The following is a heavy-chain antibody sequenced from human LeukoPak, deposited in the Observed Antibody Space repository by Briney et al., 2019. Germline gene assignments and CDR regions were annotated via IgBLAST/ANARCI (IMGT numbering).Heavy chain of an antibody. D-gene: IGHD5-18*01. V-gene: IGHV3-53*01. CDR3: ARGGGWLWSTFFDY. CDR2: IYVGGNT. Sequence: GGSLRLSCAASGFTVSTSYMSWIRQAPGKGLEWVSIIYVGGNTYYAESVQGRFIISRDNSKNTLYLQMNNVGPEDTAVYYCARGGGWLWSTFFDYWGRGSLVTVSS. CDR1: GFTVSTSY. J-gene: IGHJ4*02.